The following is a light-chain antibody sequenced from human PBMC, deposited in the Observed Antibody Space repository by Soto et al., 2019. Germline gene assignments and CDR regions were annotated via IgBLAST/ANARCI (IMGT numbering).Light chain of an antibody. CDR3: QQYTGPPTP. CDR2: GAS. Sequence: PGTLFLYPGERATLSDRSSQSVSNNYLAWCQQRPGQAPRLLIYGASTRAAGIPDRFSGSGSGTDFTLTITRLEPEDSAVYFCQQYTGPPTPFGQGTRLAIK. J-gene: IGKJ5*01. CDR1: QSVSNNY. V-gene: IGKV3-20*01.